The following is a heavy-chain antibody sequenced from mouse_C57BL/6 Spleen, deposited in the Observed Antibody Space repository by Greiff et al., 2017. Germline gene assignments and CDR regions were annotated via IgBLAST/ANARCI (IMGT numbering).Heavy chain of an antibody. CDR3: ARDYDRAPYYFDD. J-gene: IGHJ2*01. Sequence: VQLQQSGAELVRPGTSVKVSCKASGYAFTNYLIEWVKQRPGQGLEWIGVINPGSGGTNYNEKFKGKATLTADKSSSTAYMQLSSLTSEDSAVYFCARDYDRAPYYFDDWGQGTTLTVAS. CDR2: INPGSGGT. D-gene: IGHD2-4*01. V-gene: IGHV1-54*01. CDR1: GYAFTNYL.